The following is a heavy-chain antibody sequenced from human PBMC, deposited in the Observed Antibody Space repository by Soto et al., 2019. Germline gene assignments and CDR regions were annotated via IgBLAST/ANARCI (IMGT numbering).Heavy chain of an antibody. CDR3: AMCIAARPLGYYYGMDV. CDR2: IDPSDSYT. V-gene: IGHV5-10-1*01. CDR1: GYSFTSYW. Sequence: GESLKISCKGSGYSFTSYWISWVRQMPGKGLEWMGRIDPSDSYTNYSPSFQGHVTISADKSISTAYLQWSSLKASDTAMYYCAMCIAARPLGYYYGMDVWGQGTTVTVSS. J-gene: IGHJ6*02. D-gene: IGHD6-6*01.